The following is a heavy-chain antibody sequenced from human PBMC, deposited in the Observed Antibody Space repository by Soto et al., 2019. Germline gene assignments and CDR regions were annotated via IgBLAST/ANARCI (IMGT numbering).Heavy chain of an antibody. Sequence: GGSLRLSCAASGFTFSSYYMNWVRQAPGKGLEWVSSISSRSSYIYYADSVKGRFTISRDNAKDSLYLQMNSLRAEDTAVYYCAKDPYFGSEAYPNWFDPWGQGALVTVSS. D-gene: IGHD3-10*01. V-gene: IGHV3-21*04. J-gene: IGHJ5*02. CDR2: ISSRSSYI. CDR3: AKDPYFGSEAYPNWFDP. CDR1: GFTFSSYY.